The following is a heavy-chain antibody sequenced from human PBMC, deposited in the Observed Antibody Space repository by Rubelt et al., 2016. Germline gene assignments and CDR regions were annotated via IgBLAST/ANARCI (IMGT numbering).Heavy chain of an antibody. CDR1: GYTFADYY. D-gene: IGHD1-7*01. CDR2: INPNSGGT. Sequence: QVQLVQSGAELKKPGASVKVSCKASGYTFADYYVHWVRQAPGQGLEWMGWINPNSGGTNYAQKFQGRVALTRDTAISTVSKELSRLTSDDTAVYYCVRENWYYDNWGQGTLVTVSS. J-gene: IGHJ4*02. CDR3: VRENWYYDN. V-gene: IGHV1-2*02.